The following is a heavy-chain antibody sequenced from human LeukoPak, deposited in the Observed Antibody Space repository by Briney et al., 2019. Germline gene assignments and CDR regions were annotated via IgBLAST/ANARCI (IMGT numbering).Heavy chain of an antibody. CDR2: IYYSGST. CDR3: ASGTTTVGDRSFDY. V-gene: IGHV4-31*03. J-gene: IGHJ4*02. Sequence: SETLSLTCTVSGGSISSGGYYWSWIRQHPGKGLEWIGYIYYSGSTYYNPSLKSRVTISVDTSKNQFSLKLSSVTAADTAVYYCASGTTTVGDRSFDYWGQGTLVTVSS. CDR1: GGSISSGGYY. D-gene: IGHD1-7*01.